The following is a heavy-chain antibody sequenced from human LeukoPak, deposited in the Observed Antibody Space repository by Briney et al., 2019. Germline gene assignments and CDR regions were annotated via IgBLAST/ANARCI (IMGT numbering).Heavy chain of an antibody. J-gene: IGHJ6*03. CDR1: GYSISSGYY. D-gene: IGHD4-17*01. CDR3: ARALRGTVTRYYYYYYMDV. Sequence: SETLSLTCTVSGYSISSGYYWGWIRQPPGKGLEWIGSIYHSGSTYYNPSLKSRVTISVDTSKNQFSLKLSSVTAADTAVYYCARALRGTVTRYYYYYYMDVWGKGTTVTISS. V-gene: IGHV4-38-2*02. CDR2: IYHSGST.